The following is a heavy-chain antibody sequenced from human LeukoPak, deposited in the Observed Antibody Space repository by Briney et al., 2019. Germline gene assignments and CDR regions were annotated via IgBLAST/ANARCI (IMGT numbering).Heavy chain of an antibody. CDR1: GGTFSSYA. J-gene: IGHJ4*02. CDR3: ARGYDSSGYYHSDFDY. D-gene: IGHD3-22*01. V-gene: IGHV1-69*04. Sequence: ASVKVSCKASGGTFSSYAISWVRQAPGQGLELMGRIIPIFGIANYAQKFQGRVTITADKSTSTAYMELSSLSSEDTAVYYCARGYDSSGYYHSDFDYWGQGTLVTVSS. CDR2: IIPIFGIA.